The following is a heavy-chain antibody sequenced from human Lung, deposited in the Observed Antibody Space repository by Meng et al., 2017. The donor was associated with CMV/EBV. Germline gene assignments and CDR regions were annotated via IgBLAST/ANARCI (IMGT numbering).Heavy chain of an antibody. CDR2: ITPTLGVA. CDR1: GGTFRNIL. D-gene: IGHD2-15*01. V-gene: IGHV1-69*10. Sequence: SXXVSXKASGGTFRNILISWVRQAPGQGLEGMGVITPTLGVANYEQRSHDRGTITADKSTPTTYMVLRSVRSEDTALYYCAASSIVAASALQGADVWGQGTMVTVSS. CDR3: AASSIVAASALQGADV. J-gene: IGHJ3*01.